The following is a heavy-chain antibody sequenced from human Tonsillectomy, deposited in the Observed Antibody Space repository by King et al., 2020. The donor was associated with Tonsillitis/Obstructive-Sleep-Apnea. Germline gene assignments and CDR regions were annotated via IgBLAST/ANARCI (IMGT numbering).Heavy chain of an antibody. CDR1: GFTFSSYA. CDR3: ASIRDAYSCYYYYGMDV. V-gene: IGHV3-30*04. D-gene: IGHD5-24*01. Sequence: VQLVESGGGVVQPGRSLRLSCAASGFTFSSYAIHWVRQAPGKGLEWVAFISYDGNDKNYADSVKGRFTISRDNSKNTLYLQMNSLRAEDTAVYYCASIRDAYSCYYYYGMDVWGQGTTVTVAS. CDR2: ISYDGNDK. J-gene: IGHJ6*02.